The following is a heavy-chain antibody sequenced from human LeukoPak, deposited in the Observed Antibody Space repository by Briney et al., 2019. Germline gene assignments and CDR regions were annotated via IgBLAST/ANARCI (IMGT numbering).Heavy chain of an antibody. V-gene: IGHV1-18*01. J-gene: IGHJ4*02. CDR3: ARQGYGGNPQGAADY. CDR1: GYTFSIYG. CDR2: ISAYNGNT. Sequence: ASVTVFCKASGYTFSIYGFSWVRQAPGQGLEWMGWISAYNGNTNYAQKLQGRVTMTTDTSTSTAYMELRSLSSDDTAVYYCARQGYGGNPQGAADYWGQGTLVTVSS. D-gene: IGHD4-23*01.